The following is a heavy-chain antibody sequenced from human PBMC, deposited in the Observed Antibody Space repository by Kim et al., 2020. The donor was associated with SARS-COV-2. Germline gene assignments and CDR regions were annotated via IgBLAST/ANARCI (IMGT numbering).Heavy chain of an antibody. Sequence: ASVKVSCKASGYTFTSYGISWVRQAPGQGLEWMGWISAYNGNTNYAQKLQGRVTMTTDTSTSTAYMELRSLRSDDTAVYYCARARASLRYFDWLVHYYYYGMDVWGQGTTVTVSS. CDR3: ARARASLRYFDWLVHYYYYGMDV. V-gene: IGHV1-18*01. CDR2: ISAYNGNT. CDR1: GYTFTSYG. D-gene: IGHD3-9*01. J-gene: IGHJ6*02.